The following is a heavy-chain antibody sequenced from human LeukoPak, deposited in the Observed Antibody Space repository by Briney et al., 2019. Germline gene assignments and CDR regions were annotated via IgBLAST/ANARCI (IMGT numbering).Heavy chain of an antibody. V-gene: IGHV1-2*02. CDR3: ARDNYDILTGYPLAFDY. D-gene: IGHD3-9*01. CDR1: GYTFTGYY. J-gene: IGHJ4*02. Sequence: GASVKVSCKASGYTFTGYYMHWVRQAPGQGLEWVGWINPNSGGTNYAQKFQGRVTMTRDTSISTAYMELSRLRSDDTAVYYCARDNYDILTGYPLAFDYWGQGTLVTVSS. CDR2: INPNSGGT.